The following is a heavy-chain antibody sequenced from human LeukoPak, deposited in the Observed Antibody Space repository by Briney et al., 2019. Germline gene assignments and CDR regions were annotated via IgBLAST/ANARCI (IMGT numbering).Heavy chain of an antibody. CDR1: GFTFSSYG. D-gene: IGHD4-17*01. V-gene: IGHV3-33*01. Sequence: GGSLRLSCAASGFTFSSYGMHWDRQTPGKGLEWVAVIWYDGSNKYYADSVKGRFTISRDNSKNTLYLQMNSLRAEDTAVYYCARDAATVTHNFDYWGQGTLVTVSS. CDR3: ARDAATVTHNFDY. J-gene: IGHJ4*02. CDR2: IWYDGSNK.